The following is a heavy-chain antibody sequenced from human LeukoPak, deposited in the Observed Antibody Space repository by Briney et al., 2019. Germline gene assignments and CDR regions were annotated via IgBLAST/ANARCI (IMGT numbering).Heavy chain of an antibody. J-gene: IGHJ4*02. CDR2: ISGSGGST. V-gene: IGHV3-23*01. CDR1: GFTFSSYA. Sequence: PGGSLRLSCAASGFTFSSYAMSWVRQAPGKGLEWVSAISGSGGSTYYADSVKGRFTISRDDSKNTVSLQMNSLRVEDAALYYCVPLPAGNFPGFDYWGQGTRVTVSS. CDR3: VPLPAGNFPGFDY. D-gene: IGHD1-7*01.